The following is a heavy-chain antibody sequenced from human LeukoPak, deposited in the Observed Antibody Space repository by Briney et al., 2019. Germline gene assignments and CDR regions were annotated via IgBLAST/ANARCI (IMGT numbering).Heavy chain of an antibody. D-gene: IGHD6-6*01. CDR3: TRWIAARPFDY. J-gene: IGHJ4*02. Sequence: GGSLRLSCAASGFTFSGSAMHWVRQASGKGLEWVGRIRSKANSYATAYAASVKGRFTISRDDSKNTAYLQMNSLKTEDTAVYYCTRWIAARPFDYWGQGTLVTVS. CDR2: IRSKANSYAT. CDR1: GFTFSGSA. V-gene: IGHV3-73*01.